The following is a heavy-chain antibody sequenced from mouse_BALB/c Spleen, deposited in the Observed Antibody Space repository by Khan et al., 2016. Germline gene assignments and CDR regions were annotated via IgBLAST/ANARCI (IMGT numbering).Heavy chain of an antibody. V-gene: IGHV5-6-5*01. Sequence: EVELVESGGGLVKPGGSLKLSCAASGFTFSNYAMSWVRQTPEKRLEWVASISTGDSTYYGDRVMRRFTTSRDNAWNILYLQLISLRSEDTAMFYCAREGYGSYGDYFDYWGQGTTLTVSS. CDR1: GFTFSNYA. CDR3: AREGYGSYGDYFDY. D-gene: IGHD2-1*01. CDR2: ISTGDST. J-gene: IGHJ2*01.